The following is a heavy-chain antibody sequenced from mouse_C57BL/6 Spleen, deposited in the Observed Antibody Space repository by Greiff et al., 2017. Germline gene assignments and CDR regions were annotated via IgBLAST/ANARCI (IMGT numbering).Heavy chain of an antibody. J-gene: IGHJ2*01. D-gene: IGHD1-1*01. V-gene: IGHV1-55*01. CDR3: AREGHYYGSSYYY. CDR1: GYTFTSYW. Sequence: QVQLQQPGAELVKPGASVKMSCKASGYTFTSYWITWVKQRPGQGLEWIGDIYPGSGSTNSNEKFKSKATLTVDTSSSTAYMQLSSLTSEGSAVYYCAREGHYYGSSYYYWGQGTTLTVSS. CDR2: IYPGSGST.